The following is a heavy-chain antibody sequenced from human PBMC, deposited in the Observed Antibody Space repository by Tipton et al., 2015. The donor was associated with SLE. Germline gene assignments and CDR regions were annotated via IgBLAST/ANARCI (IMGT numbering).Heavy chain of an antibody. J-gene: IGHJ4*02. D-gene: IGHD2-15*01. CDR3: ARGYCSAGSCSPADY. V-gene: IGHV4-4*07. CDR2: IYTGGRT. CDR1: GGSTSGNY. Sequence: TLSLTCTVSGGSTSGNYWSWIRQPAGKGLEWMGHIYTGGRTNYNPSLKSRVTISVDPSKNQFSLKLRSVTAADTAIYYCARGYCSAGSCSPADYWGQGTLVTVSS.